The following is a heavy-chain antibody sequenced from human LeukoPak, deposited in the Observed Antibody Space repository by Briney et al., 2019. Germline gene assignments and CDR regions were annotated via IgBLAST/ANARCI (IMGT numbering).Heavy chain of an antibody. J-gene: IGHJ6*02. CDR2: ISYDGSNK. D-gene: IGHD4-23*01. V-gene: IGHV3-30*18. CDR3: AKDTGRGGNPGSPYYYYYGMDV. Sequence: GGSLRLSCAASGFTFSSYGMHWVRQAPGKGLEGVAVISYDGSNKYYADSVKGRFTISRDNSKNTLYLQMNSLRAEDTAVYYCAKDTGRGGNPGSPYYYYYGMDVWGQGTTVTVSS. CDR1: GFTFSSYG.